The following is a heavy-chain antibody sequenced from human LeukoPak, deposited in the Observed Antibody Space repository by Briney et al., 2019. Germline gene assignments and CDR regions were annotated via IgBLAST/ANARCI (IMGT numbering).Heavy chain of an antibody. CDR3: ARTATLFGYFDY. D-gene: IGHD6-25*01. J-gene: IGHJ4*02. CDR2: INPNSGGT. CDR1: GYTFTGYY. Sequence: ASVKVSCKASGYTFTGYYIHWVRQAPGQGLEWLGWINPNSGGTNSAQKFQGRVTMTRDTSISTAYMELSRLRSDDTAVYYCARTATLFGYFDYWGQGTLATVSS. V-gene: IGHV1-2*02.